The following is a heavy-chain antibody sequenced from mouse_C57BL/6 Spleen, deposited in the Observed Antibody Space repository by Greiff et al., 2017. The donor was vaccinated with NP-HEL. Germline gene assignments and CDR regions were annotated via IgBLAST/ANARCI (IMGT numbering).Heavy chain of an antibody. D-gene: IGHD3-2*02. CDR2: IYPGSGST. CDR1: GYTFTSYW. CDR3: ARRGELRLYDY. J-gene: IGHJ2*01. Sequence: QDGAELVKPGASVKMSCKASGYTFTSYWITWVKQRPGQGLEWIGDIYPGSGSTNYNEKFKSKATLTVDTSSSTAYMQLSSLTSEDSAVYYCARRGELRLYDYWGQGTTLTVSS. V-gene: IGHV1-55*01.